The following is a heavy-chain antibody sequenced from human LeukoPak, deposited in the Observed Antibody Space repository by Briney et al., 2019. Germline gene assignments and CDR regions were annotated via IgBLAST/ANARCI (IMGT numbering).Heavy chain of an antibody. CDR3: AITMSLGNDAFDI. V-gene: IGHV5-51*01. CDR2: I. J-gene: IGHJ3*02. D-gene: IGHD7-27*01. CDR1: GYSFTSYW. Sequence: GESLKISCKGSGYSFTSYWIGWVRQMPGKGLEWMGIIYSPSFQGQVTISADKSISTAYLQWSSLKASDTAMYYCAITMSLGNDAFDIWGQGTMVTVSS.